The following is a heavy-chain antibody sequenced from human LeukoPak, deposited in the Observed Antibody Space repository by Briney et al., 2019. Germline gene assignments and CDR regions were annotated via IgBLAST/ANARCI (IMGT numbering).Heavy chain of an antibody. CDR3: ARAPYSYSDITGQHRGPFDY. CDR2: INPVFGTA. CDR1: GDTFSNYA. Sequence: SVKVSCKASGDTFSNYAINWVRQAPGQGLEWMGGINPVFGTANYAQKVQGRVTITTDESTSTSYMELSSLRSDDTAVFYCARAPYSYSDITGQHRGPFDYWGQGTLVTVSS. V-gene: IGHV1-69*05. J-gene: IGHJ4*02. D-gene: IGHD3-22*01.